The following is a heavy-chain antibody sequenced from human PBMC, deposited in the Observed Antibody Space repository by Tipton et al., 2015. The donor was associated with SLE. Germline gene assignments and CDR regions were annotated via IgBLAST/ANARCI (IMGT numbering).Heavy chain of an antibody. J-gene: IGHJ3*02. Sequence: TLSLTCTVSGGSISSGSYYWSWIRQPAGKGLEWIGRIYTSGSTNYNPSLKSRVTISVDTSKNQFSLKLSSVTAADTAVYYCARGGRIAAAVGAFDIWGQGTMVTVSS. CDR1: GGSISSGSYY. V-gene: IGHV4-61*02. D-gene: IGHD6-13*01. CDR3: ARGGRIAAAVGAFDI. CDR2: IYTSGST.